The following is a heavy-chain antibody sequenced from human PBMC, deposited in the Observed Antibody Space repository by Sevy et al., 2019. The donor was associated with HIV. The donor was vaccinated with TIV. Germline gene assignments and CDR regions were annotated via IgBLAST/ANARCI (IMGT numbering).Heavy chain of an antibody. CDR3: ARDTFGIAVADY. V-gene: IGHV3-21*01. D-gene: IGHD6-19*01. CDR1: GFTFSSYN. CDR2: ISSSNSYI. J-gene: IGHJ4*02. Sequence: GGSLRLSCAASGFTFSSYNMNWVRQAPGKGLEWVSSISSSNSYIYYADSVKGRFTISRDIAKNSLYLQMNSLRAEDTAVYYCARDTFGIAVADYWGQGTLVTVSS.